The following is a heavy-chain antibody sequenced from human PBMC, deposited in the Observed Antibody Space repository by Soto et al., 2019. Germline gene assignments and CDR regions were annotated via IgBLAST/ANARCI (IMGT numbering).Heavy chain of an antibody. CDR2: INPNGGVT. V-gene: IGHV1-2*04. CDR1: GDSFNDYY. CDR3: ARESGGATATLDYYYFDMDV. J-gene: IGHJ6*03. D-gene: IGHD5-12*01. Sequence: QVQLVQSGAEVRKPGASVTVSCRSSGDSFNDYYIHWVRQAPGQGFEGMGWINPNGGVTKYAQKFQGWVSMTRDTSIRTVYMQLSRLRSDDTAVYYCARESGGATATLDYYYFDMDVWGTGTTVTVSS.